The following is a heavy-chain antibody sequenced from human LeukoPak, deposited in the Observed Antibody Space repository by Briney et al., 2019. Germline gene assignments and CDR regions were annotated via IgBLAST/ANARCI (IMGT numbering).Heavy chain of an antibody. J-gene: IGHJ4*02. Sequence: SETLSLTCAVYGGAFSGYYWGWIRQPPGKGLEWIGEINHSVSTNYNPSLKSRVTISVDTSQNQFSLKLSSVTAADTAVYYCARKWYYDSRVDYWGQGTLVTVSS. V-gene: IGHV4-34*01. D-gene: IGHD3-22*01. CDR1: GGAFSGYY. CDR2: INHSVST. CDR3: ARKWYYDSRVDY.